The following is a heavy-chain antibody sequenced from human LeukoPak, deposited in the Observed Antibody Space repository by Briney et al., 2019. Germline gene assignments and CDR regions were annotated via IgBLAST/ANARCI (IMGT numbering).Heavy chain of an antibody. CDR2: ISAYNGNT. CDR1: GYTFTSYV. D-gene: IGHD5-24*01. CDR3: ARGLGVEMATLAAP. Sequence: ASVKVSCKAPGYTFTSYVLSWVRQAPGEGLEWMGWISAYNGNTNYAQKLQGRVTMTTDTYTSTAYMELRSLRSDDTAVYYSARGLGVEMATLAAPWGRRAPVTVSS. J-gene: IGHJ5*02. V-gene: IGHV1-18*01.